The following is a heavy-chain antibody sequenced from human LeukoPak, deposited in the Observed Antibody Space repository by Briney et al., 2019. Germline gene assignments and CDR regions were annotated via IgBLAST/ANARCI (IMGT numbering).Heavy chain of an antibody. J-gene: IGHJ6*02. Sequence: PSETLSLTCTVSGGSISSYYWSWIRQPPGKGLEWIGYIYYSGSTKYNPSLKSRVTISVDTSKNQFSLKLSSVTAADTAVYYCARGITIFGVAQRTPYYYYGMDVWGQGTTVTVSS. CDR1: GGSISSYY. V-gene: IGHV4-59*08. CDR3: ARGITIFGVAQRTPYYYYGMDV. CDR2: IYYSGST. D-gene: IGHD3-3*01.